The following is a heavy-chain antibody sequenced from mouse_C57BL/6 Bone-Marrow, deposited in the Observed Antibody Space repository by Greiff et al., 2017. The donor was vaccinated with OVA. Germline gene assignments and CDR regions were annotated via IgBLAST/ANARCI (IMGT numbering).Heavy chain of an antibody. J-gene: IGHJ4*01. CDR1: GYTFTSYC. CDR2: IDPNSGGT. CDR3: ARTDGYYPYYAMDY. D-gene: IGHD2-3*01. V-gene: IGHV1-72*01. Sequence: QVQLQQPGAELVKPGASVKLSCKASGYTFTSYCMHWVKQRPGRGLEWIGRIDPNSGGTKYNEKFKSKATLTVDTPSSTAYMQLSSLTSEDTAIYYCARTDGYYPYYAMDYWGQGTSVTVSS.